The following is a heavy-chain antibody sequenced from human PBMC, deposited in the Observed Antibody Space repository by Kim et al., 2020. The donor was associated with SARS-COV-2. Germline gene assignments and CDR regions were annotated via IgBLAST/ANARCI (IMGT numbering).Heavy chain of an antibody. J-gene: IGHJ4*02. CDR2: ITANGGST. CDR3: AKRAYFNSGGYTDC. D-gene: IGHD3-10*01. V-gene: IGHV3-23*01. Sequence: GGSLRLSCAASGFTFSNYGMTWVRQAPGKGLEWVSTITANGGSTSYPDSMKGRFTISRDNSKNTLYLQMNSLRAEDTAIYYCAKRAYFNSGGYTDCWGQGTLVTFSS. CDR1: GFTFSNYG.